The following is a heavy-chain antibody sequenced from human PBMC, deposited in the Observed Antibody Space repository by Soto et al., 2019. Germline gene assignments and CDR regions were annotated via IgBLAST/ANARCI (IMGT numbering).Heavy chain of an antibody. CDR1: GFTFSSYE. CDR3: ARDYWYFDL. V-gene: IGHV3-48*03. J-gene: IGHJ2*01. Sequence: GGSLGLAGAASGFTFSSYERNGGRQAPGKGLEWVSYISSSGIIIYYPDSVKGRFTISRDNAKNSLYLQMNSLRAEDKAVYYCARDYWYFDLWGRGTLVTVSS. CDR2: ISSSGIII.